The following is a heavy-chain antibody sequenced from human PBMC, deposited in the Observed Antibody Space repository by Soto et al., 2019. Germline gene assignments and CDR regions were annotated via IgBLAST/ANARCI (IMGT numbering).Heavy chain of an antibody. Sequence: EVQLVESGGGLVTPGESLRLSCAASGFTFRTYSMNWVRQAPGKGLEWVSLISSSSSYIYYADSLKGRFTISRDNAKNSLYLEMNNLRAEDTAVYYCARFVSATAINDHWGQGTLVTVSS. V-gene: IGHV3-21*01. J-gene: IGHJ4*02. CDR1: GFTFRTYS. CDR2: ISSSSSYI. CDR3: ARFVSATAINDH. D-gene: IGHD2-21*02.